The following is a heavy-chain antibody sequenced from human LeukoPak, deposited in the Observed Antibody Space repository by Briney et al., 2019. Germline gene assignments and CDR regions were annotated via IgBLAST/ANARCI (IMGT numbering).Heavy chain of an antibody. CDR3: AKTRSSSSHYFYFMDV. CDR2: LSGTRDSRGA. J-gene: IGHJ6*03. V-gene: IGHV3-23*01. Sequence: GGSLRLSCAASGFTFSRSAMTWVRQAPGKGLEWVASLSGTRDSRGAIYADSVKGRFTISRDDSKSTLFLRMNRLTAEDTAIYYCAKTRSSSSHYFYFMDVWAKGVMVTVSS. D-gene: IGHD6-6*01. CDR1: GFTFSRSA.